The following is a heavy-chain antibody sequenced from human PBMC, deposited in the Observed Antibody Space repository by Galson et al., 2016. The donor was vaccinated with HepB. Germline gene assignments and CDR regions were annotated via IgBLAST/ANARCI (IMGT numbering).Heavy chain of an antibody. Sequence: SETLSLTCAVSGDSVTSSHWWSWVRQPPGKGLEWIGEFCHIGRSNYNPSLKTRVSISVDKSNNQFSLNLMSVTAADTAVYYCARESPLFPGAFDYWGQGTLVTVSS. CDR2: FCHIGRS. V-gene: IGHV4-4*02. D-gene: IGHD2-21*01. CDR3: ARESPLFPGAFDY. J-gene: IGHJ4*02. CDR1: GDSVTSSHW.